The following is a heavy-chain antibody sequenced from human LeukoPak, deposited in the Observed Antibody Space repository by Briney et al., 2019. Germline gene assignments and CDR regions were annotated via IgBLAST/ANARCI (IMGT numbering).Heavy chain of an antibody. CDR2: ISYSVST. Sequence: PSETLSLTCTVSGGSISPYFWSWVRQPPGGGLEWIAYISYSVSTNYNPSLESRVTISMDTSKNQLSLRLSSVTAADTAVYYCARHYSVLVYQMGMDVWGQGTTVTVSS. CDR1: GGSISPYF. CDR3: ARHYSVLVYQMGMDV. D-gene: IGHD4/OR15-4a*01. V-gene: IGHV4-59*08. J-gene: IGHJ6*02.